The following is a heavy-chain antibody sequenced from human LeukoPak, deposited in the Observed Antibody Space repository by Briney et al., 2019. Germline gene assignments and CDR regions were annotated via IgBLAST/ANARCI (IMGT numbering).Heavy chain of an antibody. Sequence: SETLSLTSTVSGGSISSSSYYWGWIRQPPGKGLEWIGSIYYSGSTYYNPSLKSRVTISVDTSKNQFSLKLSSVTPADTAVYYCAGVSSGYFPVDYWGQGTLVTVSS. CDR2: IYYSGST. V-gene: IGHV4-39*01. CDR3: AGVSSGYFPVDY. J-gene: IGHJ4*02. CDR1: GGSISSSSYY. D-gene: IGHD3-22*01.